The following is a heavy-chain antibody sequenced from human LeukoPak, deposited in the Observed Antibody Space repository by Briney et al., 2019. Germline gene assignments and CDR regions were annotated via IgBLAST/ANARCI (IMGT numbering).Heavy chain of an antibody. CDR1: GFTVSSNY. CDR2: IYSGGST. D-gene: IGHD3-22*01. CDR3: AREKGDSSGYYGDY. V-gene: IGHV3-66*01. Sequence: PGGSLRLSCAASGFTVSSNYMSWVRQAPGKGLEWVSVIYSGGSTYYADSVKGRFTISRDNSKNTLYLQMNSLRAEDTAVYYCAREKGDSSGYYGDYWGQGTLVTVSS. J-gene: IGHJ4*02.